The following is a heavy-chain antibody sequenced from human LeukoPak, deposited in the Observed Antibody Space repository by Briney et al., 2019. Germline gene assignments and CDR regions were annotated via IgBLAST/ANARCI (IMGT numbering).Heavy chain of an antibody. CDR1: GFTFSSYG. V-gene: IGHV3-33*01. CDR3: AREEVAAAGTSYYYYGMDV. J-gene: IGHJ6*02. Sequence: GGSLRLSCAASGFTFSSYGMHWVRQAPGKGLEWVAVIWYDGSNKYCADSVKGRFTISRDNSKNTLYLQMNSLRAEDTAVYYCAREEVAAAGTSYYYYGMDVWGQGTTVTVSS. D-gene: IGHD6-13*01. CDR2: IWYDGSNK.